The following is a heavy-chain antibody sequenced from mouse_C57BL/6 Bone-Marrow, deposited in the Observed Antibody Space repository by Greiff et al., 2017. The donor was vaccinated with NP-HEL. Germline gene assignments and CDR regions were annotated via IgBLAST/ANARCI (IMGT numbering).Heavy chain of an antibody. Sequence: EVKVVESGGGLVQPGGSLKLSCAASGFTFSDYYMYWVRQTPEKRLEWVAYISNGGGSTYYPDTVKGRFTISRDNAKNTLYLQMSRLKSEDTAMYYCARQGYYGSFVWGTGTTVTVSS. V-gene: IGHV5-12*01. J-gene: IGHJ1*03. CDR1: GFTFSDYY. D-gene: IGHD1-1*01. CDR3: ARQGYYGSFV. CDR2: ISNGGGST.